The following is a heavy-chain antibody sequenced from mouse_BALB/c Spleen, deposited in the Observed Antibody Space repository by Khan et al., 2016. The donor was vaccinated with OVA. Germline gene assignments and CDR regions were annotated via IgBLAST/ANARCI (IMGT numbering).Heavy chain of an antibody. V-gene: IGHV1S127*01. CDR1: GYTFTSFW. CDR2: SDPSKSET. Sequence: QVRLQQSGPELVRPGASVKMSCKASGYTFTSFWIHWVKQRPGQGLEWIGMSDPSKSETRLNQKFKDKATLNVDKSSNTAYMQLSRLKSEDSAVYYCARGGYGSPFAYWGQGTLVTVSA. D-gene: IGHD1-1*01. J-gene: IGHJ3*01. CDR3: ARGGYGSPFAY.